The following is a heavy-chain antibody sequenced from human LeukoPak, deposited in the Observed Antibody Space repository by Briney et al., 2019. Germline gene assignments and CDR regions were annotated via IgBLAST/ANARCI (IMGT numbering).Heavy chain of an antibody. J-gene: IGHJ4*02. D-gene: IGHD3-10*01. CDR1: GFTFSSYA. CDR2: ISGSGGST. V-gene: IGHV3-23*01. CDR3: AKRPRGNYLDPFDY. Sequence: GGSLRLSCAASGFTFSSYAMSWVRQAPGKGLEWVSGISGSGGSTYYADSVKGRFTISRDNSKNRLYLQMNSLRAEDTAVYYCAKRPRGNYLDPFDYWGREPWSPSPQ.